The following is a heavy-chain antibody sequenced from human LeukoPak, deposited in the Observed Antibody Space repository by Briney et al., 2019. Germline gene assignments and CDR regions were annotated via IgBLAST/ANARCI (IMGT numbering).Heavy chain of an antibody. D-gene: IGHD1-26*01. CDR2: IHYSGST. J-gene: IGHJ4*02. CDR1: GGSVSSYY. CDR3: ARWDSGSYFLDY. Sequence: SETPSLTCTVSGGSVSSYYWNWIRQPPGKGLEWIGYIHYSGSTNYNPSLKSRVTISVDTSKNQFSLKLNSVTAADTAVYYCARWDSGSYFLDYWGQGTLVTVSS. V-gene: IGHV4-59*02.